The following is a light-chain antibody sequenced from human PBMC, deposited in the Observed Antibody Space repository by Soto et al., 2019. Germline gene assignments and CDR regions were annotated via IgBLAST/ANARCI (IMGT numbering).Light chain of an antibody. V-gene: IGKV1D-16*01. Sequence: DIQMTQSPSSVSASVGDRFTITCRASQDIDSWLAWYQQKPGKAPRLLIYAASNLQSGVPSRFSGSGSGTDFTFTISSLHPEDFATYYCQQYNSYPWTFGQGTKV. CDR3: QQYNSYPWT. J-gene: IGKJ1*01. CDR2: AAS. CDR1: QDIDSW.